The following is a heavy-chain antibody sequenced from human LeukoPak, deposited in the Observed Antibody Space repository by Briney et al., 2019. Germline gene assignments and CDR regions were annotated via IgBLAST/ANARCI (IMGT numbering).Heavy chain of an antibody. CDR3: ARKGLLGSGKPWFDP. V-gene: IGHV1-8*01. CDR1: GYTLTELS. D-gene: IGHD2-15*01. J-gene: IGHJ5*02. CDR2: MNPNSGNT. Sequence: ASVKVSCKVSGYTLTELSMHWVRQASGQGLEWMGWMNPNSGNTASAQKFQGRVTMTTNTSISTAYMELTGLRSEDTAMYSCARKGLLGSGKPWFDPWGQGTLVTVSS.